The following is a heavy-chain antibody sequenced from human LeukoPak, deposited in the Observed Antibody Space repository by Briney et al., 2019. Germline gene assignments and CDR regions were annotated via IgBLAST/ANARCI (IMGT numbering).Heavy chain of an antibody. V-gene: IGHV3-48*04. CDR1: GFTFSYYG. Sequence: GGTLRLSCAASGFTFSYYGMSWVRQAPGKGLVWVSYISSRSSNKEYADSVKGRFTISRDNSKNSLFLQMDSLRAEDSAIYYCAREGWDLNALDIWGQGTMVTVSP. D-gene: IGHD1-26*01. CDR2: ISSRSSNK. CDR3: AREGWDLNALDI. J-gene: IGHJ3*02.